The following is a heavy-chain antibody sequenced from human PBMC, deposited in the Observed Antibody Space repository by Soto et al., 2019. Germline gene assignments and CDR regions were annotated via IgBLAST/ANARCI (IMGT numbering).Heavy chain of an antibody. CDR2: IGAYTGNT. Sequence: QVQLVQSGPEVKNPGASVKVSCKASGYTFTNYGVTWVRQAPGQGLEWMGWIGAYTGNTNYKPKFQGRLTMTTDTSTSTGYMELRSLRSDDTALYYCAGGYGDYIRGLDVWGQGTTVIVSS. J-gene: IGHJ6*02. V-gene: IGHV1-18*01. D-gene: IGHD4-17*01. CDR3: AGGYGDYIRGLDV. CDR1: GYTFTNYG.